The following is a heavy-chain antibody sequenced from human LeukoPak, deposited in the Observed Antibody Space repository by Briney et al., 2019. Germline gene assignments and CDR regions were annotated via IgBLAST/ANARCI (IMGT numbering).Heavy chain of an antibody. CDR2: ISAHKGKT. CDR3: ARDPCGGDCYSYYFDY. D-gene: IGHD2-21*02. Sequence: ASVKVSCKTSGYIFANYGISWVRQAPGQGLEWMGWISAHKGKTNYAQRLQGRVTLTTDTSTTTAYMEVRSLTSDDTAVYYCARDPCGGDCYSYYFDYWGQGTLVAVPS. J-gene: IGHJ4*02. CDR1: GYIFANYG. V-gene: IGHV1-18*01.